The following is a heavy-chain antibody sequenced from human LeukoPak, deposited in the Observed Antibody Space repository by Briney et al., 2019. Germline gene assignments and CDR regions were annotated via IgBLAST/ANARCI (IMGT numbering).Heavy chain of an antibody. D-gene: IGHD4-17*01. CDR2: IIPILGIA. V-gene: IGHV1-69*04. Sequence: SVRVSCKASGGTFSSYAISWVRQAPGQGLEWMGRIIPILGIANYAQKFQGRVTITADKSTSTAYMELSSLRSEDTAVYCCARVLATVTNNWFDPWGQGTLVTVSS. J-gene: IGHJ5*02. CDR1: GGTFSSYA. CDR3: ARVLATVTNNWFDP.